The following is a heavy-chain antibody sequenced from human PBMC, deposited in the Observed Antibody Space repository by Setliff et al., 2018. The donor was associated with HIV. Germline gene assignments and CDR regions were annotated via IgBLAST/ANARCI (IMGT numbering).Heavy chain of an antibody. D-gene: IGHD2-2*01. CDR2: IIPILGIA. Sequence: EASVKVSCKASGGTFSSYAISWVRQAPGQGLEWMGGIIPILGIANYAQKFQGRVTITADKSTSTAYMELSSLRSEDTAVYYCARDFGGYCSSTNCPGLFDPWGQGTLVTVSS. CDR1: GGTFSSYA. V-gene: IGHV1-69*10. CDR3: ARDFGGYCSSTNCPGLFDP. J-gene: IGHJ5*02.